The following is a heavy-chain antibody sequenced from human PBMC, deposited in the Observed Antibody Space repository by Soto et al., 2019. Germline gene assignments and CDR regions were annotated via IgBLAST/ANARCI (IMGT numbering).Heavy chain of an antibody. V-gene: IGHV4-59*08. D-gene: IGHD2-2*01. J-gene: IGHJ4*02. Sequence: PSETLSLTCSVSGGFVSDYYWSWIRQSPGKGLEWIGYIYYSGSTTYNPSLKSRVTISVDKSKNQVSLELTSVIAADTAVYYCAGTRRAFYYFDYWGQGNLVTVSS. CDR2: IYYSGST. CDR1: GGFVSDYY. CDR3: AGTRRAFYYFDY.